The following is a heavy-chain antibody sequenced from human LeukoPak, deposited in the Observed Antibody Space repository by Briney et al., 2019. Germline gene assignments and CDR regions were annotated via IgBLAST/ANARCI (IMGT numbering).Heavy chain of an antibody. J-gene: IGHJ6*03. Sequence: PSETLSLTCAVSGGSISSSNWWSWVRQPPGKGLEWIGEIYHSGSTNYNPSLKSRVTISVDKSKNQFSLKLSSVTAADTAVYYCARDRIGGVPYYYYYMDVWGKGTTVTVSS. CDR2: IYHSGST. V-gene: IGHV4-4*02. D-gene: IGHD4-23*01. CDR1: GGSISSSNW. CDR3: ARDRIGGVPYYYYYMDV.